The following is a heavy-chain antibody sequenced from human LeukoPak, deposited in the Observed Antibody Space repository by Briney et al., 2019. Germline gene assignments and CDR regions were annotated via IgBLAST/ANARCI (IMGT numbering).Heavy chain of an antibody. Sequence: SETLSLTCTVSGGSISSYYWSWIRQPPGKGLEWIGYIYYSGSTNYNPSLKSRVTISVDTSKNQFSLKLSSVTAAATAVYYCARQHCSSTSCYTGLGIDYWGQGTLVTVSS. CDR2: IYYSGST. V-gene: IGHV4-59*08. CDR3: ARQHCSSTSCYTGLGIDY. J-gene: IGHJ4*02. D-gene: IGHD2-2*02. CDR1: GGSISSYY.